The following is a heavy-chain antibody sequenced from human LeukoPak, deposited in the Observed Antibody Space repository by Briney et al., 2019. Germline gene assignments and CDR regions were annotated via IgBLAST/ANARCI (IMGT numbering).Heavy chain of an antibody. D-gene: IGHD6-13*01. Sequence: ASVKLSCTASGYAFTGYYIHWVRQAPGPGLEWMGGIIPIFGTTNYAQKFQGRGTITADKSTSTAYMELRSLRSEDTAVYYCARVSIAATQGTYYYYYMDVWGKGTTVTVSS. CDR2: IIPIFGTT. J-gene: IGHJ6*03. CDR1: GYAFTGYY. V-gene: IGHV1-69*06. CDR3: ARVSIAATQGTYYYYYMDV.